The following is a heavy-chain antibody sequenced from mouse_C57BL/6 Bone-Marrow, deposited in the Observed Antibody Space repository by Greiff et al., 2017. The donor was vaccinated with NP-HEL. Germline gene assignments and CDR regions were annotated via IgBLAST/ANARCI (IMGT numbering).Heavy chain of an antibody. Sequence: QVQLQQPGAELVMPGASVKLSCKASGYTFTSYWMHWVKQRPGQGLAWIGEIDPSDSYTNYNQKFKGKSTLTVDKSSSTAYMQLSSLTSEDSAVYYCARDDYDDSLGFAYWGQGTLVTVSA. J-gene: IGHJ3*01. D-gene: IGHD2-4*01. CDR1: GYTFTSYW. CDR2: IDPSDSYT. CDR3: ARDDYDDSLGFAY. V-gene: IGHV1-69*01.